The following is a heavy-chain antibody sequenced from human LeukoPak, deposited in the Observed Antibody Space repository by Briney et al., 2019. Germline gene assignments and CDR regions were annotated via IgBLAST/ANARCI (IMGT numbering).Heavy chain of an antibody. CDR1: GGSISRYY. CDR2: IYYSGST. Sequence: KPSETLSLTCTVSGGSISRYYWSWIRQPPGKGLEWIGYIYYSGSTNYNPSLRSRVTISVDTSKNQFSLDLRSVTAADTAVYYCARGPHYHDSSGYCPSYTYAMDVWGQGTTVTVSS. V-gene: IGHV4-59*01. CDR3: ARGPHYHDSSGYCPSYTYAMDV. D-gene: IGHD3-22*01. J-gene: IGHJ6*02.